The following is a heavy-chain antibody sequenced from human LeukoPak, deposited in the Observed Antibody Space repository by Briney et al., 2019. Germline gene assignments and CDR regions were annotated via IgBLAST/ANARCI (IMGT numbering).Heavy chain of an antibody. J-gene: IGHJ6*02. CDR1: GGSFSVYY. Sequence: SETLSLTCAVYGGSFSVYYWSWIRQPAGKGLEWIGRIYTSGSTNYNPSLKSRVTMSVDTSKNQFSLKLSSVTAADTAVYYCARDQLVDFWSGYPAMVRGVTPLDVWGQGTTVTVSS. V-gene: IGHV4-4*07. CDR2: IYTSGST. CDR3: ARDQLVDFWSGYPAMVRGVTPLDV. D-gene: IGHD3-10*01.